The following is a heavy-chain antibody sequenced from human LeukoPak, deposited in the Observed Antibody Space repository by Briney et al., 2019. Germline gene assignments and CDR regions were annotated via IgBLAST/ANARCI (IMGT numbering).Heavy chain of an antibody. D-gene: IGHD6-19*01. J-gene: IGHJ4*02. V-gene: IGHV3-66*01. Sequence: GGSLRLSCAASGFTASSNYMSWVRQAPGKGLEWVSVIYSGGSTYYADSVKGRFTISRDNSKNTLYLQMNSLRAEDTAVYYCARGGEQWLVQSSYYFDYWGQGTLVTVSS. CDR1: GFTASSNY. CDR3: ARGGEQWLVQSSYYFDY. CDR2: IYSGGST.